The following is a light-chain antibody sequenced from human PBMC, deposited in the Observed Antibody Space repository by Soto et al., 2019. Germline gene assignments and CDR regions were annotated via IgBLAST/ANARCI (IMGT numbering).Light chain of an antibody. CDR3: QQYGSSLRT. Sequence: EIVLTQSPATLSLSPGETATLSCRASQSVSGYIGWYQQKPGQAPRLLIYADSNRATGIPDRFSGSGSGTDFTLTISRLEPEDFAVYYCQQYGSSLRTFGQGTKVDIK. CDR1: QSVSGY. CDR2: ADS. V-gene: IGKV3-20*01. J-gene: IGKJ1*01.